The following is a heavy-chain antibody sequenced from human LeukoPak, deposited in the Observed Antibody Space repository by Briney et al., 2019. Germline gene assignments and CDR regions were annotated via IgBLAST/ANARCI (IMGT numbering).Heavy chain of an antibody. CDR1: GFTFSSYS. V-gene: IGHV3-21*01. CDR2: ISSSSSYI. J-gene: IGHJ4*02. CDR3: ARSQRGYSYGLYYFDY. Sequence: KSGGSLRLSCAASGFTFSSYSMNWVRQAPGKGLEWVSSISSSSSYIYYADAVKGGFTISRDNAKNSLYLQMNSLRAEDTAVYYCARSQRGYSYGLYYFDYWGQGTLVTVSS. D-gene: IGHD5-18*01.